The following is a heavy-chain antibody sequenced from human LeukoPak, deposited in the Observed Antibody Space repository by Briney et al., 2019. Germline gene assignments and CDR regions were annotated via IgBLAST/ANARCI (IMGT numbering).Heavy chain of an antibody. CDR1: GGSISSYY. CDR3: ARVRNYYDSSGFDY. CDR2: IYTSGST. V-gene: IGHV4-4*07. D-gene: IGHD3-22*01. J-gene: IGHJ4*02. Sequence: PSETLSLTCTVSGGSISSYYWGWLRQPAGKGLEWIGRIYTSGSTNYNPSLTSRVTMSVDTSKNQFSLKLSSVTAADTAVYYCARVRNYYDSSGFDYWGQGTLVTVSS.